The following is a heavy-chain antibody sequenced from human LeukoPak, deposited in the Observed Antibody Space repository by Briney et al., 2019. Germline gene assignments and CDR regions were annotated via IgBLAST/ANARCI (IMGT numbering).Heavy chain of an antibody. Sequence: GGSLRLSCAASGFTFSNYAMSWVRQAPGKGLEWVSGISGSGGSTYYADSVKGRLTISRDNSKNTLYLQMDSLRAEDTAVYYCASGGPGIAAAGLWFDPWGQGTLVTVSS. D-gene: IGHD6-13*01. CDR1: GFTFSNYA. CDR2: ISGSGGST. V-gene: IGHV3-23*01. J-gene: IGHJ5*02. CDR3: ASGGPGIAAAGLWFDP.